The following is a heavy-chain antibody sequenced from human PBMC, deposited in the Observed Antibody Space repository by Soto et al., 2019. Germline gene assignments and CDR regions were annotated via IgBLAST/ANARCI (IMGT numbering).Heavy chain of an antibody. Sequence: ASVKVSCKASGYTFTSYGISWVRQAPGQGLEWMGWISAYNGNTNYAQKLQGRVTMTTATSTSTAYMELRSLRSDDTAVYYCARDLLDIVVVVAASPFDYWGQGALVTVSS. CDR2: ISAYNGNT. V-gene: IGHV1-18*01. J-gene: IGHJ4*02. CDR1: GYTFTSYG. D-gene: IGHD2-15*01. CDR3: ARDLLDIVVVVAASPFDY.